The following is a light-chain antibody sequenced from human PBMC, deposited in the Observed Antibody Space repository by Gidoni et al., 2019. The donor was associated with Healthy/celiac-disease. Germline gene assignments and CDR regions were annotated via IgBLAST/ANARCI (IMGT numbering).Light chain of an antibody. CDR1: QGISNY. CDR3: QKYNSAPRA. CDR2: AAS. Sequence: DIQMNQSPSSLSASVGDRVTITGRASQGISNYLAWYQQKPGKVPKLLIYAASTLQCGFPSRLSGSVSVTDFTLTISSLQPEDFATYYCQKYNSAPRAFGQGTKVEIK. J-gene: IGKJ1*01. V-gene: IGKV1-27*01.